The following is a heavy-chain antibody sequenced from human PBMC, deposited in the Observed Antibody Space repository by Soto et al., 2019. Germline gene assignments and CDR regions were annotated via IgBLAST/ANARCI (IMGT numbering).Heavy chain of an antibody. CDR2: INPSGGST. J-gene: IGHJ4*02. V-gene: IGHV1-46*01. Sequence: GASVKVSCKASGYTFTSYYMHWVRQAPGQGLEWMGIINPSGGSTSYAQKFQERVTISWDMSTNTAYMELSSLRSEDTAVYYCAAESYYESNGTKGRIDWGQGTLVTVSS. CDR3: AAESYYESNGTKGRID. CDR1: GYTFTSYY. D-gene: IGHD3-22*01.